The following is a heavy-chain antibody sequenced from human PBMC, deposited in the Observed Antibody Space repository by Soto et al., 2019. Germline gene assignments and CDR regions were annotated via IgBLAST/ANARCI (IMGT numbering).Heavy chain of an antibody. CDR1: GYTFYSHS. CDR3: ARCIQGDYYYGMDV. V-gene: IGHV1-18*01. D-gene: IGHD5-18*01. Sequence: QAQLVQSGAEVRKPGASVKVSCKASGYTFYSHSISWVRQAPGQGLEWMGRINADYGNTQYAQKFRGRVTMTTATPTTTVYMELTNLRSDDTAVYYCARCIQGDYYYGMDVWGQGTTVTVSS. J-gene: IGHJ6*02. CDR2: INADYGNT.